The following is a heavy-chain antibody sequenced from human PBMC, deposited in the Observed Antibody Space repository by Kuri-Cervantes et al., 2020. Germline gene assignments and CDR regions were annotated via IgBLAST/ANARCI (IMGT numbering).Heavy chain of an antibody. CDR1: RFTFSNYA. CDR3: TVQLWPSWGFDP. Sequence: GESLKISCAASRFTFSNYAMSWVRQAPGKGLEWVSSISGSGGSSYHAVSVKGRCTISRDNSKNTLYLQMNSLRAEDAAVYYCTVQLWPSWGFDPWGQGTLVTVSS. V-gene: IGHV3-23*01. J-gene: IGHJ5*02. CDR2: ISGSGGSS. D-gene: IGHD5-18*01.